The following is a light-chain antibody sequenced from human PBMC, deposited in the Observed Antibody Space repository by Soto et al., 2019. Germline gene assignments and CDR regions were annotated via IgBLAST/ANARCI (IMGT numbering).Light chain of an antibody. Sequence: DIQLTPSPSSLSAAIGDGVSITCRASQSISIYLNWYQQKPGKAPKLLIYAASSLQSGVPSRFSGSGSGTDFTLTISSLQPEDFATYYCQQTYATPVTFGQGTRLEIK. CDR3: QQTYATPVT. V-gene: IGKV1-39*01. CDR1: QSISIY. CDR2: AAS. J-gene: IGKJ5*01.